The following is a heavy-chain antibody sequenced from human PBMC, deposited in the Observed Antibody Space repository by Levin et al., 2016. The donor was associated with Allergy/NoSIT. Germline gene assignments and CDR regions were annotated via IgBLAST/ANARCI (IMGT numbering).Heavy chain of an antibody. CDR3: ARGVLYHYDRSAYYYFDS. CDR2: INHSGST. D-gene: IGHD3-22*01. V-gene: IGHV4-34*01. Sequence: RQAPGKGLEWIGEINHSGSTNYNPSLKSRVIMSVDTSKNQFSLKLSSVTAADTAAYYCARGVLYHYDRSAYYYFDSWGQGTLVTVSS. J-gene: IGHJ4*02.